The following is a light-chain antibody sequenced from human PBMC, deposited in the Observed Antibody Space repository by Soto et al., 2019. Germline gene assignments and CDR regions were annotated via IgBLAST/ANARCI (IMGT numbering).Light chain of an antibody. CDR2: KVS. Sequence: DVVMTQSPLSLPVTLGQPASISCRSSQSLVHSDGNTYLNWFQQRPGQSPRRVIYKVSNRGSGGPGRVSGRGAGTDFTLNIRRVEAEDVGVYYCMQDTHWPRTFGPGTKVDIK. CDR1: QSLVHSDGNTY. J-gene: IGKJ3*01. CDR3: MQDTHWPRT. V-gene: IGKV2-30*02.